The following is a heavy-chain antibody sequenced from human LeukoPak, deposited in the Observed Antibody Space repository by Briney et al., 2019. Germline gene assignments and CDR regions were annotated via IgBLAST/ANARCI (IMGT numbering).Heavy chain of an antibody. CDR2: INPSGGST. CDR3: ARNRLGYCSGGSCWSGFDY. J-gene: IGHJ4*02. V-gene: IGHV1-46*01. CDR1: GYTFTSYY. Sequence: GASVKVSCKASGYTFTSYYMHWVRQAPGQGLEWMGIINPSGGSTSYAQKFQGRVTMTRDTSTSTVYMELSGLRSEDTAVYYCARNRLGYCSGGSCWSGFDYWGQGTLVTVSS. D-gene: IGHD2-15*01.